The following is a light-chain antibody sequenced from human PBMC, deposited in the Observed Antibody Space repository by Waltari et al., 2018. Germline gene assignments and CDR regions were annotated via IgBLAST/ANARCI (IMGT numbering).Light chain of an antibody. V-gene: IGLV2-14*01. CDR2: EVS. CDR3: SSYTSSSAWV. J-gene: IGLJ3*02. CDR1: SSDVGGYNY. Sequence: QSALTQPASVSGSPGQSITISCTGTSSDVGGYNYVSWYQQHPGKAPKLMIYEVSNRPSGVSNRSSGSKSGNTASRTISGLQAEDEADYYCSSYTSSSAWVFGGGTKLTVL.